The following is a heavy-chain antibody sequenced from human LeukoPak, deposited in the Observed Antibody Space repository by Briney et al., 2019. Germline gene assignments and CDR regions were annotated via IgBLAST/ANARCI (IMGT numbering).Heavy chain of an antibody. CDR2: IKQDGSEK. Sequence: GGSLRLSCAASGFTFSNAWMSWVRQAPGKGLEWVANIKQDGSEKYYVDSVKGRFTISRDNSKNTLYLQMNSLRAEDTAVYYCAKEELRLGELSLYDYWGQGTLVTVSS. D-gene: IGHD3-16*02. V-gene: IGHV3-7*01. CDR1: GFTFSNAW. J-gene: IGHJ4*02. CDR3: AKEELRLGELSLYDY.